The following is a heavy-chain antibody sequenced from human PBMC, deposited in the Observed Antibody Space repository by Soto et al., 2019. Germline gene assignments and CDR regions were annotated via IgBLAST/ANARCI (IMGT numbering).Heavy chain of an antibody. CDR2: ISGSGGST. Sequence: GGSLRLSCAASGFTFSSYAMSWVRQAPGKGLEWVSAISGSGGSTYYADSVKGRFTISRDNSKNTLYLQMNSLRAEDTAVYYCAKDRVGYSGYDFGEFDYWGQGTLVTVSS. D-gene: IGHD5-12*01. CDR1: GFTFSSYA. J-gene: IGHJ4*02. CDR3: AKDRVGYSGYDFGEFDY. V-gene: IGHV3-23*01.